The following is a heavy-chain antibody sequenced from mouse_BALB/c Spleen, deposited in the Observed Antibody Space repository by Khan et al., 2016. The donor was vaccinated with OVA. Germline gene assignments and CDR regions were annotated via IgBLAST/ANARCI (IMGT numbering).Heavy chain of an antibody. V-gene: IGHV1S132*01. D-gene: IGHD3-3*01. CDR2: INPGTGST. J-gene: IGHJ4*01. Sequence: QVQLKESGAEVVRPGASVKLSCKTSGYTFTSYWIQWVKQRSGQGLEWIARINPGTGSTYYHEKFKGKATLTADKSSSTAYLQLSSLKSDDSAVYFCARRAQDDAMDYWGQGTSVTVSS. CDR1: GYTFTSYW. CDR3: ARRAQDDAMDY.